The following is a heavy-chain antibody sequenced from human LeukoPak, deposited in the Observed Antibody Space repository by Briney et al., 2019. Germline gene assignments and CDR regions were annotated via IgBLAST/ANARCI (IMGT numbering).Heavy chain of an antibody. CDR3: ARGLLWFGAYYFDY. CDR1: GYTFTSYG. V-gene: IGHV1-18*01. D-gene: IGHD3-10*01. CDR2: ISAYNGNT. J-gene: IGHJ4*02. Sequence: GASVKVSCKASGYTFTSYGISWVRQAPGQGLEWMGWISAYNGNTNYAQKFQGRVTMTRNTSISTAYMELSSLRSEDTAVYYCARGLLWFGAYYFDYWGQGTLVTVSS.